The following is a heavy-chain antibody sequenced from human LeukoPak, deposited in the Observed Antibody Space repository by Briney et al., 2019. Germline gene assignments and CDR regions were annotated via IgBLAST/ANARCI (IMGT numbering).Heavy chain of an antibody. D-gene: IGHD3-22*01. CDR2: ISGSGGST. J-gene: IGHJ3*02. CDR1: GFTFSSYA. V-gene: IGHV3-23*01. Sequence: GGSLRLSCAASGFTFSSYAMSWVRQAPGKGLEWVSAISGSGGSTYYADSVKGRFTISRDNSKNTLYLQMNSLRAEDTALYYCAKPTPYYYDSSGYLGGAFDIWGQGTMVTVSS. CDR3: AKPTPYYYDSSGYLGGAFDI.